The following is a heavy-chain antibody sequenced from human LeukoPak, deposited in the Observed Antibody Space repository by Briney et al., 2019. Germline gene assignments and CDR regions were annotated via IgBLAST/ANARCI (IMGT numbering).Heavy chain of an antibody. V-gene: IGHV3-23*01. CDR2: ISGSDGST. J-gene: IGHJ4*02. D-gene: IGHD3-22*01. Sequence: PGGSLRLSCAASGFTFSTYAMSWVRQAPGKGLEWVSGISGSDGSTYYADSVKGRFTISKDNSKNTLYLQMNSLRAEDTAVYYCARDGPPDDSSGYYFDYWGQGTLVTVSS. CDR3: ARDGPPDDSSGYYFDY. CDR1: GFTFSTYA.